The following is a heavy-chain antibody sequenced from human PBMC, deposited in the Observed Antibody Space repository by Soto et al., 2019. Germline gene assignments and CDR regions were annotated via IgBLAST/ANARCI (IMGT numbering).Heavy chain of an antibody. J-gene: IGHJ6*02. CDR1: GLTFSSYA. CDR3: ARDLGVWGGIAARPHGMDV. Sequence: GGSLRLSCAASGLTFSSYAMHWVRQAPGKGLEWVAVISYDGSNKYYANSVKGRFTNSRDNSKNTLYLQMNGLRGEDTAVYYCARDLGVWGGIAARPHGMDVWGQGTTVTVSS. CDR2: ISYDGSNK. D-gene: IGHD6-6*01. V-gene: IGHV3-30-3*01.